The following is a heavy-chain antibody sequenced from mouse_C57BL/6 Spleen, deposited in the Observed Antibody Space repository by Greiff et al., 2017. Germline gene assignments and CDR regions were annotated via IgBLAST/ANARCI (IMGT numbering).Heavy chain of an antibody. J-gene: IGHJ3*01. D-gene: IGHD3-2*02. CDR1: GFTFTDYY. CDR2: IRNKANGYTT. V-gene: IGHV7-3*01. CDR3: ARYGSSGYWFAY. Sequence: EVKLVESGGGLVQPGGSLSLSCAASGFTFTDYYMSWVRQPPGKALEWLGFIRNKANGYTTEYSASVKGRFTISRDNSQSILYLQMNALRAEDSATYYCARYGSSGYWFAYWGQGTLVTVSA.